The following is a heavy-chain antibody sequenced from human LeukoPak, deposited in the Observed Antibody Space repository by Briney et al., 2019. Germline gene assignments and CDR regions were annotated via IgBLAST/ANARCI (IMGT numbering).Heavy chain of an antibody. V-gene: IGHV3-21*01. D-gene: IGHD6-19*01. CDR1: GFIFTNYN. CDR2: ISSSSSYI. Sequence: GGSLRLSCAASGFIFTNYNFNWVRQAPGKGLEWVSSISSSSSYIYYADSVKGRFTISRDNAKNSLYLQMNSLRAEDTAVYYCAREGWLVLDYWGQGTLVTVSS. J-gene: IGHJ4*02. CDR3: AREGWLVLDY.